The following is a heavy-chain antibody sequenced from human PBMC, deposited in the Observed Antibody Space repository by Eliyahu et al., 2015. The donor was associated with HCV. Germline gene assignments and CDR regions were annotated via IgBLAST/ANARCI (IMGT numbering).Heavy chain of an antibody. CDR3: AKERDARIAVAYGTFDY. V-gene: IGHV3-23*01. CDR1: GFPFSRYA. D-gene: IGHD6-19*01. J-gene: IGHJ4*02. Sequence: EVQLLESGGGLVQPGGSXRLSCXASGFPFSRYAMSWGRQAPGKGLEWVSAISGSGGSTYYADSVKGRFTISRDNSKNTLYLQMNSLRAEDTAVYYCAKERDARIAVAYGTFDYWGQGTLVTVSS. CDR2: ISGSGGST.